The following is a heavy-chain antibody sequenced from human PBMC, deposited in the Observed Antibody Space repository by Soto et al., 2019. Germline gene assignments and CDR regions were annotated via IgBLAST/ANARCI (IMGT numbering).Heavy chain of an antibody. V-gene: IGHV3-23*01. CDR3: AKDPGLYDSSGYHDY. J-gene: IGHJ4*02. Sequence: QPVGSLRLSCAASGFTFSNYAMSWVRQAPGKGLEWVSAISGSGVSTYYADSVKGRFTISRDKSKNTLYLQMNSLRAEDTAVYYCAKDPGLYDSSGYHDYWGQGTLVTVSS. CDR2: ISGSGVST. D-gene: IGHD3-22*01. CDR1: GFTFSNYA.